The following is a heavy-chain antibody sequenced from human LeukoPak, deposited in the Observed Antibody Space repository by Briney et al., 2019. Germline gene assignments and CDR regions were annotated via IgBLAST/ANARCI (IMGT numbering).Heavy chain of an antibody. V-gene: IGHV3-30-3*01. D-gene: IGHD3-22*01. Sequence: GGSLRLSCAASGFTFSSYAMHWVRQAPGKGLEWVAVISYDGSNKYYADSVKGRFTISRDNSKNTLYLQMNSLRAEDTAVYYCAKGDSSGSHYGWFDPWGQGTLVTVSS. CDR2: ISYDGSNK. CDR1: GFTFSSYA. J-gene: IGHJ5*02. CDR3: AKGDSSGSHYGWFDP.